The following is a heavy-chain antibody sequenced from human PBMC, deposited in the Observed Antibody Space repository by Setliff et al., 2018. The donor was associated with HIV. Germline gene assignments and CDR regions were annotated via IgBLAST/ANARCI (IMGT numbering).Heavy chain of an antibody. CDR2: INPGGSHT. D-gene: IGHD4-17*01. J-gene: IGHJ3*02. CDR1: GFTFINSW. Sequence: PGGSLRLSCAASGFTFINSWMHWVRQAPGKGLVWVSRINPGGSHTSFADSVRGRFTISRDNAKNTLYLQINSLRAEDTAVYYCARDPHGDYGGMHDAFDIWGQGTMVTVSS. CDR3: ARDPHGDYGGMHDAFDI. V-gene: IGHV3-74*01.